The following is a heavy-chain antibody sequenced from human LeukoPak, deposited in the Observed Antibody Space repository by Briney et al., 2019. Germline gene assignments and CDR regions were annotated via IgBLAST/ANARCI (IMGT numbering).Heavy chain of an antibody. CDR1: GGSISSYY. V-gene: IGHV4-59*08. CDR3: ARQKSDSSGYSWFDP. D-gene: IGHD3-22*01. CDR2: IYYTGNT. Sequence: SETLSLTCTVSGGSISSYYWNWLRQPPGKGLEWLGYIYYTGNTNYNPSLKSRVTISVDTSKNQFSLKLDSVTAADAAVYYCARQKSDSSGYSWFDPWGQGTLVTVSS. J-gene: IGHJ5*02.